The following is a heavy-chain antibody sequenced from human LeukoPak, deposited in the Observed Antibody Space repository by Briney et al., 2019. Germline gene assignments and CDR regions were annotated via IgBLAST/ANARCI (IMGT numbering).Heavy chain of an antibody. J-gene: IGHJ4*02. Sequence: PGRSLTLSCTASGFSFSDYGLHWVRQAPGKGLDWVAIIWFDGVNKYYEESVKGRFTISRDISKSTLYLQMNSLRAEDTAVYYCAKGGGGGNSGYLDYWGQGTMVTVSS. CDR3: AKGGGGGNSGYLDY. CDR1: GFSFSDYG. V-gene: IGHV3-33*06. CDR2: IWFDGVNK. D-gene: IGHD4-23*01.